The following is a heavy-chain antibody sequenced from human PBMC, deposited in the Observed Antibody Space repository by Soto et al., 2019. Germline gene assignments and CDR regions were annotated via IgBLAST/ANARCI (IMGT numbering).Heavy chain of an antibody. D-gene: IGHD3-10*01. V-gene: IGHV1-69*08. CDR3: AREEYYYGSGAFFDY. Sequence: QVQLVQSGAEVKKPGSSVKVSCKASGGTFSSYTISWVRQAPGQGLEGMGRIIPILGIASYAQKFQGRVTITADKSTSTAYMELSSLRSEDTAVYYCAREEYYYGSGAFFDYWGQGTLVTVSS. CDR2: IIPILGIA. CDR1: GGTFSSYT. J-gene: IGHJ4*02.